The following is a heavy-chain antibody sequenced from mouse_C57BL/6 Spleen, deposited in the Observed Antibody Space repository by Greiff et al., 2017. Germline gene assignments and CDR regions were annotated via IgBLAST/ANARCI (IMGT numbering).Heavy chain of an antibody. D-gene: IGHD2-4*01. CDR2: INPNNGGT. V-gene: IGHV1-18*01. Sequence: VQLQQSGPELVKPGASVKIPCKASGYTSTDYNMDWVKQSHGKSLEWIGDINPNNGGTIYNQKFKGKATLTVDKSSSTAYMELRSLTSEDTAVYYCARDDYDVSWFAYWGQGTLVTVSA. CDR3: ARDDYDVSWFAY. J-gene: IGHJ3*01. CDR1: GYTSTDYN.